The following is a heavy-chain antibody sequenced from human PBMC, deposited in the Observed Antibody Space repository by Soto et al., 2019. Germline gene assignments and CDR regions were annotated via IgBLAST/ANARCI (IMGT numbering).Heavy chain of an antibody. Sequence: PVRSLRLSGTASGFTFSSHPMTWGRHAPGKGLEWVSGLSDSGISIYYADSVKDRLTISRDNSKNTLYLQIHTLRAEDTAVYYCAKVSSSWYAGFFDLWGQGTLVTVSS. D-gene: IGHD6-13*01. CDR1: GFTFSSHP. CDR3: AKVSSSWYAGFFDL. J-gene: IGHJ4*02. V-gene: IGHV3-23*01. CDR2: LSDSGISI.